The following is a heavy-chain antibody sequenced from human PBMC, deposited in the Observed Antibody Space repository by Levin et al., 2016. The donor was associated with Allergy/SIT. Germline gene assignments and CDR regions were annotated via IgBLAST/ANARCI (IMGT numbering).Heavy chain of an antibody. V-gene: IGHV3-15*01. J-gene: IGHJ4*02. Sequence: VRQAPGKGLEWVGRLKSKTDGGTPDYAAPVKGRFTISGDASRNTLYLQLNSLKTEDTAVYYCTTDRGITSRPLFDFWGQGTLVTVSS. D-gene: IGHD6-6*01. CDR2: LKSKTDGGTP. CDR3: TTDRGITSRPLFDF.